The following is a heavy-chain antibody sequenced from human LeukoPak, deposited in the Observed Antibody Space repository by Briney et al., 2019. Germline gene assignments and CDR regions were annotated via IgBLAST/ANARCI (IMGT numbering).Heavy chain of an antibody. V-gene: IGHV3-15*01. CDR2: ITDGGAT. CDR1: GFTFRNAW. Sequence: GGSLRLSCVASGFTFRNAWMSWVRQAPGKGLECVGHITDGGATHYAAPVKGRFTVSTDVSKTKLYLQMNSLKTEETALYYCTTEMHNEVSPFDYWGQGSLVSVSS. CDR3: TTEMHNEVSPFDY. J-gene: IGHJ4*02. D-gene: IGHD5-24*01.